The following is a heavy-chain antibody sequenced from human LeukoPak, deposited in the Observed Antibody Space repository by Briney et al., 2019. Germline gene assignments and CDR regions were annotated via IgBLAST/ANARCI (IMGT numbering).Heavy chain of an antibody. Sequence: ASVKVSCKASGYNFRNYDINWVRQATGQGLKWMGWMNPNSGNTGYAEKFQGRVTLTMYTSISTAYMEIGSLRSEDTAVYYCARAEVSSDSFYHHGMDVWGQGTTVTVSS. V-gene: IGHV1-8*01. CDR1: GYNFRNYD. CDR2: MNPNSGNT. D-gene: IGHD2/OR15-2a*01. CDR3: ARAEVSSDSFYHHGMDV. J-gene: IGHJ6*02.